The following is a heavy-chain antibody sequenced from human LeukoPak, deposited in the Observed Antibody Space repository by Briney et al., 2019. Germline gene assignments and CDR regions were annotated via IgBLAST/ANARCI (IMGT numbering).Heavy chain of an antibody. CDR3: ARVTYVDDMLYQYFDY. J-gene: IGHJ4*02. D-gene: IGHD4-17*01. V-gene: IGHV4-38-2*01. CDR2: IFHSGNS. Sequence: PSETLSLTCAVPSYSISSGSYWGWIRQSPGKGLEWVGSIFHSGNSYYNPSLKSRLTMSVDTSKNQFSLKLTSVTAADTALYYCARVTYVDDMLYQYFDYWGQGILVTVSS. CDR1: SYSISSGSY.